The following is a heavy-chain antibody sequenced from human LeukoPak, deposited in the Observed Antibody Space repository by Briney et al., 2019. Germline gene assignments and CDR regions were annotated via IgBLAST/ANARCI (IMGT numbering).Heavy chain of an antibody. Sequence: GGSLRLSCAASGFTFSSYAMSWVRQAPGKGLEWVSVISGSGGSTYYADSVKGRFTISRDNSKNTLYLQMNSLRAEDTAVYYCAMSPYSSSWLDAFDIWGQGTMVTVSS. CDR2: ISGSGGST. D-gene: IGHD6-13*01. CDR1: GFTFSSYA. V-gene: IGHV3-23*01. CDR3: AMSPYSSSWLDAFDI. J-gene: IGHJ3*02.